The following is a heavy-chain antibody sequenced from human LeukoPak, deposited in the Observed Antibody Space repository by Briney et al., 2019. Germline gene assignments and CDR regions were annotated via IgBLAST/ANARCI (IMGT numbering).Heavy chain of an antibody. CDR3: AKDIAGWQLTGLFDY. CDR1: GFTFSSYG. V-gene: IGHV3-30*02. CDR2: IRYDGSNK. D-gene: IGHD2-15*01. Sequence: GGSLRLSCAASGFTFSSYGMHWVRQAPGKGLEWVAFIRYDGSNKYYADSVKGRFTISRDNSKNTLYLQMNSLRAEDTAVYYCAKDIAGWQLTGLFDYWGQGTLVTVSS. J-gene: IGHJ4*02.